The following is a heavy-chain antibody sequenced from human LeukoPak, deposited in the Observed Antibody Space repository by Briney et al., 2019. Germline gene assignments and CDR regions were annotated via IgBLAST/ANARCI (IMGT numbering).Heavy chain of an antibody. CDR2: IYINGST. V-gene: IGHV4-61*02. CDR1: GGSISSGNYY. J-gene: IGHJ4*02. CDR3: ARGGLRYFDWLLTIFDY. Sequence: SETLSLTCTVSGGSISSGNYYWSWIRQPAGKGLEWIGRIYINGSTNYNPSLKSRVTISVDTSKNQFSLKLSSVTAADTAVYYCARGGLRYFDWLLTIFDYWGQGTLVTVSS. D-gene: IGHD3-9*01.